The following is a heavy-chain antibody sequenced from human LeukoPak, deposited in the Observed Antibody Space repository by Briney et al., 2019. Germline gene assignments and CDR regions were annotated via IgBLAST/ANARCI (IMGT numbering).Heavy chain of an antibody. CDR3: SRSRGYSYGSIFLYFYY. Sequence: GASVTVSFKASGGTFSNYAISWVRQAPGQGLEWMGGIIPIFGTANYAQKFQGKITNTAGRSTSPSFEELSSLRSEDKGVYYWSRSRGYSYGSIFLYFYYWGQGTLVTVSS. J-gene: IGHJ4*02. CDR2: IIPIFGTA. V-gene: IGHV1-69*06. CDR1: GGTFSNYA. D-gene: IGHD5-18*01.